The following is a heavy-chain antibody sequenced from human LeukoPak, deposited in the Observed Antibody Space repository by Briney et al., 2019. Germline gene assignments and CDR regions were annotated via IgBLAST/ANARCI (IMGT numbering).Heavy chain of an antibody. D-gene: IGHD3-3*01. Sequence: SETLSLTCTVSGGSISSSSYYWGWIRQPPGKGLEWIGSIYYSGSTYYNPSLKSRATISVGTSKNQFSLKLSSVTAADTAVYYCARHDYDFWSCYYSRGRNWFDPWGQGTLVTVSS. CDR3: ARHDYDFWSCYYSRGRNWFDP. CDR2: IYYSGST. J-gene: IGHJ5*02. CDR1: GGSISSSSYY. V-gene: IGHV4-39*01.